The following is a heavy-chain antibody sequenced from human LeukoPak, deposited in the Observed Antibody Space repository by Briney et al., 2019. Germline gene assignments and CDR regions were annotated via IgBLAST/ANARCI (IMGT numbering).Heavy chain of an antibody. CDR1: GGSFSGYS. J-gene: IGHJ4*02. CDR2: IYHSGST. Sequence: SETLSLTCAVYGGSFSGYSWSWIRQPPGKGLEWIGYIYHSGSTYYNPSLKSRVTISVDRSKNQFSLKLSSVTAADTAVYYCARVSGQQLAFDYWGQGTLVTVSS. V-gene: IGHV4-30-2*01. CDR3: ARVSGQQLAFDY. D-gene: IGHD6-13*01.